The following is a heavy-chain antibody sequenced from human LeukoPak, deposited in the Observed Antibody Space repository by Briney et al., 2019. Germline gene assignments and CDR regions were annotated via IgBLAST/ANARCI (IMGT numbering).Heavy chain of an antibody. D-gene: IGHD2-15*01. CDR2: ISYDGGNK. J-gene: IGHJ4*02. V-gene: IGHV3-30-3*01. CDR3: ARVVVAATPYYFDY. Sequence: GGSLRLSCAASGFTFSSYAMHWVRQAPGKGLEWVAVISYDGGNKYYADSVKGRFTISRDNSKNTLYLQMNSLRAEDTAVYYCARVVVAATPYYFDYWGQGTLVTVSS. CDR1: GFTFSSYA.